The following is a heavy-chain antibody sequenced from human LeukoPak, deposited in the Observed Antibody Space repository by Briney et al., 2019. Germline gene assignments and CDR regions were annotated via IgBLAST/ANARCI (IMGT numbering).Heavy chain of an antibody. CDR3: AKDSGPVGGSGDYYFDY. D-gene: IGHD2-15*01. CDR1: GFTFSGYA. V-gene: IGHV3-9*01. J-gene: IGHJ4*02. CDR2: ISWNSGSI. Sequence: QSGGSLRLSCAASGFTFSGYAMHWVRQAPGKGLEWVSGISWNSGSIGYADSVKGRFTISRDNAKNSLYLQMNSLRAEDTALYYCAKDSGPVGGSGDYYFDYWGQGTLVTVSS.